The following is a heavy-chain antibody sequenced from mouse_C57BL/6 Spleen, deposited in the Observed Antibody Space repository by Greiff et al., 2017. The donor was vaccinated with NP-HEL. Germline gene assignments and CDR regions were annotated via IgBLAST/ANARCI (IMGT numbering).Heavy chain of an antibody. Sequence: QVQLQQSGPELVKPGASVKISCKASGYSFTSYYIHWVKQRPGQGLEWIGWIYPGSGNTKYNEKFKGKATLTADPSSSTAYMQLSSLTSEDSAVYYCAREGTAQATNYFDYWGQGTTLTVSS. CDR3: AREGTAQATNYFDY. D-gene: IGHD3-2*02. CDR1: GYSFTSYY. J-gene: IGHJ2*01. V-gene: IGHV1-66*01. CDR2: IYPGSGNT.